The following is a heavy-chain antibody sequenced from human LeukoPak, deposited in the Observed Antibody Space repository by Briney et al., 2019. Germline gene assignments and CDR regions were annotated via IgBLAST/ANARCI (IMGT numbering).Heavy chain of an antibody. CDR2: IAVYNGNT. J-gene: IGHJ4*02. D-gene: IGHD1-14*01. V-gene: IGHV1-18*01. CDR3: ARDQLVLPRGISGY. Sequence: ASVKVSCKASGYTFSSFGISWVRQAPGQGLEWMGWIAVYNGNTNYAQKFQGRLTMTTNTSTSTAYMELRSLRSDDTALYYCARDQLVLPRGISGYWGQGTLVTVSS. CDR1: GYTFSSFG.